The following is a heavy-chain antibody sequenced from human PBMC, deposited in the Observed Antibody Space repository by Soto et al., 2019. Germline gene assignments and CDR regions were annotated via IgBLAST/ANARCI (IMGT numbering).Heavy chain of an antibody. Sequence: ASVKVSCKASGYTFTGYYMHCVRQAPGQGLEWMGWINPNSGGTNYAQKFQGRVTMTRDTSTSTVYMELSSLRSEDTAVYYCARTLAGRSYYGMDVWGQGTTVTVSS. CDR3: ARTLAGRSYYGMDV. CDR1: GYTFTGYY. CDR2: INPNSGGT. D-gene: IGHD6-19*01. V-gene: IGHV1-2*02. J-gene: IGHJ6*02.